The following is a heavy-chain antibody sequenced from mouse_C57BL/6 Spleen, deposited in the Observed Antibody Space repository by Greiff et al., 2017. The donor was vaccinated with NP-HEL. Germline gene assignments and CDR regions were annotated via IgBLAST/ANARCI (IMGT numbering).Heavy chain of an antibody. CDR3: TTPPLPYYFDY. Sequence: QVQLQQSGAELVRPGASVTLSCKASGYTFTDYEMHWVKQTPVHGLEWIGAIDPETGGTAYNQKFKGKAILTADKSSSTAYMELRSLTSEDSAVYYCTTPPLPYYFDYWGQGTTLTVSS. J-gene: IGHJ2*01. V-gene: IGHV1-15*01. CDR1: GYTFTDYE. CDR2: IDPETGGT. D-gene: IGHD2-1*01.